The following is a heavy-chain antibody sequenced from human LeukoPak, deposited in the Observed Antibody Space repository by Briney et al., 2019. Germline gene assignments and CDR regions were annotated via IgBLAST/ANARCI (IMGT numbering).Heavy chain of an antibody. CDR3: ARTEYYYDSSGYYPYDY. Sequence: SETLSLTCTVSGGSISSYYWSWIRQPAGKGLEWIGRIYTSGSTNYNTPLKSRVTMSVDTSKNQFSLKLSSVTAADTAVYYCARTEYYYDSSGYYPYDYWGQGTLVTVSS. D-gene: IGHD3-22*01. CDR2: IYTSGST. J-gene: IGHJ4*02. CDR1: GGSISSYY. V-gene: IGHV4-4*07.